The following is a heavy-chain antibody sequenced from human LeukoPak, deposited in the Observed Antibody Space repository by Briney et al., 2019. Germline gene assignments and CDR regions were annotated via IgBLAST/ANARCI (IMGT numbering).Heavy chain of an antibody. CDR3: VTESGWLFDY. V-gene: IGHV3-9*01. CDR1: GFTFDDYA. Sequence: GGSLRLSCAASGFTFDDYAMHWVRQAPGKGLEWVSGISWNSGSIGYADSVKGRFTISRDNAKNSLFLQVNSLRAEDTAMYYCVTESGWLFDYWGQGTLVTVSS. D-gene: IGHD6-19*01. J-gene: IGHJ4*02. CDR2: ISWNSGSI.